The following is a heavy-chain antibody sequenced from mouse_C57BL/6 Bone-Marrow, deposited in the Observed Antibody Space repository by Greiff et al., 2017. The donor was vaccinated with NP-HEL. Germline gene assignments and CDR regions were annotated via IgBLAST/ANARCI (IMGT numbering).Heavy chain of an antibody. CDR1: GYTFTDYY. CDR3: ARGITTVVAPHWYFDV. Sequence: QVQLQQSGAELVRPGASVKLSCKASGYTFTDYYINWVKQRPGQGLEWIARIYPGSGNTYYNEKFKGKATLTAEKSSSTAYMQLSSLTSEDSAVYFCARGITTVVAPHWYFDVWGTGTTVTVSS. J-gene: IGHJ1*03. V-gene: IGHV1-76*01. D-gene: IGHD1-1*01. CDR2: IYPGSGNT.